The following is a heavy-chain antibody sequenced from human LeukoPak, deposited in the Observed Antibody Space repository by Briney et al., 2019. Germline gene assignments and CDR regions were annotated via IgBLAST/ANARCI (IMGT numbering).Heavy chain of an antibody. CDR2: IIPIFGTA. CDR3: ATDPHPFDILI. V-gene: IGHV1-69*13. Sequence: GASVKVSCKASGGTFSSYAISWVRQAPGQGLEWMGGIIPIFGTANYAQKFQGRVTITADESTSTAYMELSSLRSEDTAVYYCATDPHPFDILIWGQGTLVTVSS. D-gene: IGHD3-9*01. J-gene: IGHJ4*02. CDR1: GGTFSSYA.